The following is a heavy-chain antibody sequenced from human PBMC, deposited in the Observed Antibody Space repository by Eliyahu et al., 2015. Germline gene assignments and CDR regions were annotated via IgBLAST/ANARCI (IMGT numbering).Heavy chain of an antibody. D-gene: IGHD4-17*01. CDR2: ISAYNGNT. Sequence: QVQLVQSGAEVKKPGASVKVACKASGYTFTSYGISWVRQAPGQGLEWMGWISAYNGNTNXXQKLQGRVTMTTDTSTSTAYMELRSLRSDDTAVYYCARELDYGDSYYYYGMDVWGQGTTVTVSS. CDR3: ARELDYGDSYYYYGMDV. CDR1: GYTFTSYG. V-gene: IGHV1-18*01. J-gene: IGHJ6*02.